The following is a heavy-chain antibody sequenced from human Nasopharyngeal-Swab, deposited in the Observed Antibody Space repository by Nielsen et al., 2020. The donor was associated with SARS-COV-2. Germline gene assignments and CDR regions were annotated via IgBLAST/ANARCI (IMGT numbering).Heavy chain of an antibody. Sequence: SETLSLTCTVSGGSISSYYWSWIRQPPGKGLEWIGYIYYSGSTNYNPSLKSRVTISVDTSKNQFSLKLSSVTAADTAVYYCARGTEVPAGRGYTWLDPWGQGTLVTVSS. V-gene: IGHV4-59*12. CDR1: GGSISSYY. J-gene: IGHJ5*02. CDR2: IYYSGST. CDR3: ARGTEVPAGRGYTWLDP. D-gene: IGHD6-13*01.